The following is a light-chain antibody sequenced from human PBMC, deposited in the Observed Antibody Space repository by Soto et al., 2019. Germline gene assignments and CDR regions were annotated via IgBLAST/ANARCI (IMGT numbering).Light chain of an antibody. J-gene: IGKJ1*01. CDR3: QQSYSTMGT. V-gene: IGKV1-39*01. CDR1: QSICTY. Sequence: DFQMTQSPSSLSASIGDRVTITCRASQSICTYLTWYQQKPGKAPQLLIYAASRLQSGVPSRFSGSGSGTDFTLTISSLQPEDFATYYYQQSYSTMGTFGQGTKVEIK. CDR2: AAS.